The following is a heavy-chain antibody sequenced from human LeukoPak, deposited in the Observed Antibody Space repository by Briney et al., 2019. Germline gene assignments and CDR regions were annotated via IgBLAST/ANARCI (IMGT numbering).Heavy chain of an antibody. CDR2: ISAYNGNT. CDR3: ARALRGGNSSYYYYMDV. CDR1: GYTFTSYG. Sequence: ASVKVSCKAAGYTFTSYGISWVRQAPGQGLEWMGWISAYNGNTRYAQKLQGRVTMTIDTSTSTAYMELRSLRSDDTAVYYCARALRGGNSSYYYYMDVWGKGTTVTVSS. J-gene: IGHJ6*03. D-gene: IGHD4-23*01. V-gene: IGHV1-18*01.